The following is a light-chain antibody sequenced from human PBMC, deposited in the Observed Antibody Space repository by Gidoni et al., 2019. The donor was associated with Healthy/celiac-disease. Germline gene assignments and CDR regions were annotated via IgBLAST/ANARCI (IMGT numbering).Light chain of an antibody. V-gene: IGKV3-15*01. CDR3: QQYNNWPPVT. CDR2: GAS. CDR1: QSVSIN. J-gene: IGKJ2*01. Sequence: ELVMPQSPATLSVSPGERATLSCRASQSVSINFAWYQQNPGQHPRLLIYGASTRATGIPARFSGSGAGTEFTITISSLQSEDFAVYYCQQYNNWPPVTFGQGTKLEIK.